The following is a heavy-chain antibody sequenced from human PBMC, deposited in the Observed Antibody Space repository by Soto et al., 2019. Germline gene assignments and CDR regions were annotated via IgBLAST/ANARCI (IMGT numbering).Heavy chain of an antibody. CDR1: GYTFTGYA. V-gene: IGHV1-3*05. D-gene: IGHD6-19*01. CDR2: INAGNGNT. Sequence: QVQLVQSGAEEKKPGASVKVSCKASGYTFTGYAMHWVRQAPGQRLEWMGWINAGNGNTKYSQKFQGRVTITSDTAARTAYMELSSLRSEDTAVYYCARAVAVPADFDYWGQGTLVTVS. J-gene: IGHJ4*02. CDR3: ARAVAVPADFDY.